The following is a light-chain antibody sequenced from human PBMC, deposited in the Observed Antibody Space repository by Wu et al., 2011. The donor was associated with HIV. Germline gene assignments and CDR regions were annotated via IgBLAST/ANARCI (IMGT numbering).Light chain of an antibody. CDR1: QSVSSSY. J-gene: IGKJ5*01. V-gene: IGKV3D-20*02. CDR2: GAS. CDR3: QQRSNWPPIT. Sequence: EIVLTQSPGTLSLSPGERATLSCRASQSVSSSYLAWYQQKPGQAPRLLIYGASRRATGIPDRVSGSGSGTDFTLTISRLEPEDFAVYYCQQRSNWPPITFGQGRRLEIK.